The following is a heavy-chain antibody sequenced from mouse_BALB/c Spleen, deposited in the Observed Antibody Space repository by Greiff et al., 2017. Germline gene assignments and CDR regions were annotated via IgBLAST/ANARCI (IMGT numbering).Heavy chain of an antibody. Sequence: EVMLVESGGGLVQPGGSLKLSCAASGFTFSSYTMSWVRQTPEKRLEWVAYISNGGGSTYYPDTVKGRFTISRDNAKNTLYLQMSSLKSEDTAMYYCARLGRDWYFDVWGAGTTVTVSS. CDR2: ISNGGGST. CDR3: ARLGRDWYFDV. D-gene: IGHD4-1*01. V-gene: IGHV5-12-2*01. CDR1: GFTFSSYT. J-gene: IGHJ1*01.